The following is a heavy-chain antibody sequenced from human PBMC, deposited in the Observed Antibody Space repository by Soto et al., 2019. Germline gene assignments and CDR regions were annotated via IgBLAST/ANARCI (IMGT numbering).Heavy chain of an antibody. Sequence: SETLSLTCTVSRGYVNTFHWSLVRQPAGKGLEWIGRIFPNGNTDYSPYLKSRVTLSVDTSKNQISLNLTSVTAADMAVYYCATANWSHHYFEPWGQGTLVTVSS. V-gene: IGHV4-4*07. CDR3: ATANWSHHYFEP. D-gene: IGHD1-1*01. J-gene: IGHJ5*02. CDR1: RGYVNTFH. CDR2: IFPNGNT.